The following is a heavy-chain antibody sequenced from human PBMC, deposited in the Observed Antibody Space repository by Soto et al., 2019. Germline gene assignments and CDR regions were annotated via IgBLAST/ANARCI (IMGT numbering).Heavy chain of an antibody. Sequence: PGGSLRLSCAASGFTFSSHGMYWVRQAPGKGLEWVAFILYDGSNKYYADSVKGRFTISRDNSKNTLYLQMNSLRAEDTAVYFCAKDLLGMVRGVIIPYYMDVWGKGTTVTVSS. CDR2: ILYDGSNK. D-gene: IGHD3-10*01. CDR1: GFTFSSHG. CDR3: AKDLLGMVRGVIIPYYMDV. V-gene: IGHV3-30*18. J-gene: IGHJ6*03.